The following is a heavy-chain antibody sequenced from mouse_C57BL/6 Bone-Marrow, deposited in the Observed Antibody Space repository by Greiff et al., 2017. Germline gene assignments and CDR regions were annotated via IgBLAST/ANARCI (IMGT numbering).Heavy chain of an antibody. CDR3: ALYYSSRSWGWFAY. D-gene: IGHD1-1*01. CDR2: IDPANGNT. J-gene: IGHJ3*01. CDR1: GFNIKNTY. Sequence: VQLQQSVAELVRPGASVKLSCTASGFNIKNTYMHWVKQRPEQGLEWIGRIDPANGNTKYAPKFQGKATITADPSSNTAYLQLSSLTSEDTAIYYGALYYSSRSWGWFAYWGQVTLVTVSA. V-gene: IGHV14-3*01.